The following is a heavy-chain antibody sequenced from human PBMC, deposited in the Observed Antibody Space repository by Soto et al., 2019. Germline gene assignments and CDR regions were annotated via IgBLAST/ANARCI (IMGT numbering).Heavy chain of an antibody. J-gene: IGHJ4*02. CDR1: GFTFSSYG. Sequence: PGGSLRLSCAASGFTFSSYGMHWVRQAPGKGLEWVAVISYDGSNKYYADSVKGRFTISRDNAKNSLYLQMNSLRAEDTAVYYCAREIYDSSGYYAPFDYWGQGTLVTVSS. V-gene: IGHV3-30*12. D-gene: IGHD3-22*01. CDR3: AREIYDSSGYYAPFDY. CDR2: ISYDGSNK.